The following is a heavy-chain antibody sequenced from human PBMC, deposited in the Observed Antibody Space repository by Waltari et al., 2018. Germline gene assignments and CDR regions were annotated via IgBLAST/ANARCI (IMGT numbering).Heavy chain of an antibody. J-gene: IGHJ4*02. V-gene: IGHV4-39*07. CDR3: VRDLHYCSRNNCYFDY. D-gene: IGHD2-2*01. Sequence: QLQLQESGPGLVKPSETLSLSCTVSGDSISSTRYNWGWIRQPPGKGLEWIGSIYYFQYSGRTYYNTSLKSRVTISVDTSKNQFSLKLNSVTAADTAVYYCVRDLHYCSRNNCYFDYWGQGTLVTVSS. CDR2: IYYFQYSGRT. CDR1: GDSISSTRYN.